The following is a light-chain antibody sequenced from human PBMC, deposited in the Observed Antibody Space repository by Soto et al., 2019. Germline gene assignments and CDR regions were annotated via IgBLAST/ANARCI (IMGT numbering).Light chain of an antibody. J-gene: IGKJ1*01. CDR3: QQRSNWPPT. V-gene: IGKV3-11*01. CDR2: DAS. Sequence: EIVLTQSPATLSLSPGERATLSCRASQSVSSYLAWYQQKPGQAPRLLIYDASNRATGIPARFSGSGSGTDFTLTIRRLEPEDFAVYYCQQRSNWPPTFGQGTKVEIK. CDR1: QSVSSY.